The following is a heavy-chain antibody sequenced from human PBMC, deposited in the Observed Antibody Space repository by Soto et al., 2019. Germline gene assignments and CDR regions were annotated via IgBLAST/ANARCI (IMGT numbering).Heavy chain of an antibody. CDR2: IIPMLGMS. J-gene: IGHJ4*02. Sequence: QVQLVQSGAEVKKPGSSVRVSCTASGDTFNFYTISWVRQVPGQGPEWMGRIIPMLGMSNYAQEFQGRVTIMADKSTSTVYMNLSGLTSEDTAVSYCANNYGSGSTHFDYWGQGTLVTVSS. CDR3: ANNYGSGSTHFDY. CDR1: GDTFNFYT. V-gene: IGHV1-69*02. D-gene: IGHD3-10*01.